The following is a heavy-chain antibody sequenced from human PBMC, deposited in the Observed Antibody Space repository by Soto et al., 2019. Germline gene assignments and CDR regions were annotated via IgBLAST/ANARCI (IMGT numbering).Heavy chain of an antibody. J-gene: IGHJ3*02. CDR2: INHSGST. CDR1: GGSFSGYY. Sequence: PSETLSLTCAVYGGSFSGYYWSWIRQPPGKGLEWIGEINHSGSTNYNPSLKSRVTISVDTSKNQFSLKLSSVTAADTAVYYCARLSSFASAFDIWGQGTMVTVSS. V-gene: IGHV4-34*01. CDR3: ARLSSFASAFDI.